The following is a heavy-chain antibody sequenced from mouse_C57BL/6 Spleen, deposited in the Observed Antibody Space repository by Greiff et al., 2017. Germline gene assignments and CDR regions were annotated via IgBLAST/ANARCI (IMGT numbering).Heavy chain of an antibody. J-gene: IGHJ1*03. V-gene: IGHV1-64*01. Sequence: QVHVKQPGAELVKPGASVKLSCKASGYTFTSYWMHWVKQRPGQGLEWIGMIHPNSGSTNYNEKFKSKATLTVDKSSSTAYMQLSSLTSEDSAVYYCAYSNYGYFDVWGTGTTVTVSS. CDR3: AYSNYGYFDV. D-gene: IGHD2-5*01. CDR2: IHPNSGST. CDR1: GYTFTSYW.